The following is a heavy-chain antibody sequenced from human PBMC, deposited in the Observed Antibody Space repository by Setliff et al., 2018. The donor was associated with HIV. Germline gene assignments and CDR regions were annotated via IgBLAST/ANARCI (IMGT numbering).Heavy chain of an antibody. D-gene: IGHD6-6*01. CDR2: IYTSGST. Sequence: SETLSLTCTVSGGPISSGSHYWNWIRQPAGKGLEWIGHIYTSGSTNYNPSLKSRVTISVDTSKNQFSLKLSSVTAADTAVYYCARVSYSGSSYIDYWGQGTLVTVSS. V-gene: IGHV4-61*09. J-gene: IGHJ4*02. CDR1: GGPISSGSHY. CDR3: ARVSYSGSSYIDY.